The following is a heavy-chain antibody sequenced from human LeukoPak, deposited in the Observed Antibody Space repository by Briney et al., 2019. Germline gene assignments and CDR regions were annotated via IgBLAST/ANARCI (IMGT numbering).Heavy chain of an antibody. CDR3: ATTLRGGKFDY. J-gene: IGHJ4*02. CDR2: ISGNGGST. CDR1: GFTFSSYA. V-gene: IGHV3-64*04. Sequence: PGGSLRLSCSASGFTFSSYAMHWVRQAPGKGLEYVSAISGNGGSTYYADSVKGRFTISRHNSRDTMYLQMNSLRTDDTAVYYCATTLRGGKFDYWGQGTLVTVSS. D-gene: IGHD4-23*01.